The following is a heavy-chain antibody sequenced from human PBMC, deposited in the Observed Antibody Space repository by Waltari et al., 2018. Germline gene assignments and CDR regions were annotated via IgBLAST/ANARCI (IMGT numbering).Heavy chain of an antibody. Sequence: EVQLVESGGGLVQPGGSLRLSCAASGFTLSNYWRSWVRQAPGKGLEWVANIMTDGREEYYVDSVRGRFTISRDNAKNSLYLQMNSLRPEDTAVYYCVRDQWFAFDIWGQGTMVTVSS. D-gene: IGHD3-22*01. J-gene: IGHJ3*02. CDR1: GFTLSNYW. V-gene: IGHV3-7*01. CDR2: IMTDGREE. CDR3: VRDQWFAFDI.